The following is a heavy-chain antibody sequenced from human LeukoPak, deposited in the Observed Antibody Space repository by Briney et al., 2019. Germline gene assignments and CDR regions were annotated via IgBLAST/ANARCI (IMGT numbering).Heavy chain of an antibody. CDR3: ARDGAYYYGSGSYREYYFDY. CDR2: INPSGGST. J-gene: IGHJ4*02. D-gene: IGHD3-10*01. Sequence: ASAKVSCKASGYTFTSYYMHWVRQAPGQGLEWMGIINPSGGSTSYAQKFQGRVTMTRDTSTSTVYMELSSLRSEDTAVYYCARDGAYYYGSGSYREYYFDYWGQGTLVTVSS. CDR1: GYTFTSYY. V-gene: IGHV1-46*01.